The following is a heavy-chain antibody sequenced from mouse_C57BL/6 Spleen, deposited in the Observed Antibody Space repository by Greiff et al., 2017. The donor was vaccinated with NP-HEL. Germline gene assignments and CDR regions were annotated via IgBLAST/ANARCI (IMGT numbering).Heavy chain of an antibody. CDR3: ARGDYYGSSGFAY. V-gene: IGHV3-8*01. J-gene: IGHJ3*01. D-gene: IGHD1-1*01. CDR2: ISYSGST. Sequence: EVHLVESGPGLAKPSQTLSLTCSVTGYSITSDYWNWIRKFPGNKLEYMGYISYSGSTYYNPSLKSRISITRDTSKNQYYLQLNSVTTEDTATYYCARGDYYGSSGFAYWGQGTLVTVSA. CDR1: GYSITSDY.